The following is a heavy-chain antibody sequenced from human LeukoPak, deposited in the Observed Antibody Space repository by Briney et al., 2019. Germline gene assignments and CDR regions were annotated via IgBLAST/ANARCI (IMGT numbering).Heavy chain of an antibody. CDR3: AKVKNRYCSSTSCYVFDY. Sequence: GGSLRLSCAASGFTFSSYAMSWVRQAPGKGLQWVSSLSDSGTGTYYADSVRGRFTISRDNFKSTVFLQMNSLRAEDTAVYYCAKVKNRYCSSTSCYVFDYWGRGTLVTVSS. CDR2: LSDSGTGT. J-gene: IGHJ4*02. D-gene: IGHD2-2*01. CDR1: GFTFSSYA. V-gene: IGHV3-23*01.